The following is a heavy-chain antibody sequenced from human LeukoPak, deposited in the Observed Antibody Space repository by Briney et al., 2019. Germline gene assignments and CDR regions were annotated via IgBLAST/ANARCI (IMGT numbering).Heavy chain of an antibody. CDR2: ISGSGGTT. V-gene: IGHV3-23*01. Sequence: GGSLRLSCAASGFTFNTNAITWVRQAPGKGLEWVSAISGSGGTTYYADSVKGRFTISRDNSKNTVFLQMDSLRADDTAVYYCAKDQGYWGQGTLVTVSS. CDR1: GFTFNTNA. J-gene: IGHJ4*02. CDR3: AKDQGY.